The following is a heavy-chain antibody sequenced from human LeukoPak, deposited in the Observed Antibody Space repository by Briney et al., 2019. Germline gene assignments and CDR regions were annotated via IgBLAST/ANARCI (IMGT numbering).Heavy chain of an antibody. J-gene: IGHJ5*02. CDR1: GGTFSSYA. Sequence: GSSVKVSCKASGGTFSSYAISWVRQAPGQGLEWMGGFILIFGTANYAQKFQGRVTITTDESTSTAYMELSSLRSEDTAVYYCARRPRIWSGYSTWFDPWGQGTLVTVSS. CDR3: ARRPRIWSGYSTWFDP. CDR2: FILIFGTA. V-gene: IGHV1-69*05. D-gene: IGHD3-3*01.